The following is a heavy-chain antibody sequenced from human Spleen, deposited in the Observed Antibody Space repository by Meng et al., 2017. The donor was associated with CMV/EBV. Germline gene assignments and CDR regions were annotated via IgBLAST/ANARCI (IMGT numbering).Heavy chain of an antibody. J-gene: IGHJ4*02. Sequence: SVTVSCTASGYTFTGYRIHWVRQAPGQGLVWMGWINPNNGGTNYAQKFQGRVTMTRDTSINTVYMELNRLISDDTAVYYCARDWFGNHYLDYRGQGTLVTVSS. CDR1: GYTFTGYR. V-gene: IGHV1-2*02. CDR3: ARDWFGNHYLDY. D-gene: IGHD3-10*01. CDR2: INPNNGGT.